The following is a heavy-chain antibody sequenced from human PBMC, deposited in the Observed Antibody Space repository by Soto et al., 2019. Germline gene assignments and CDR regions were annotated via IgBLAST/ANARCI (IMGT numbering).Heavy chain of an antibody. CDR1: GYRVSDYG. CDR3: ARGRDPYSGSYFFDY. Sequence: GPSVKASCKTSGYRVSDYGMNWVRQAHGQGLEWMGIISAYGGSTSYAQKFQGRVTMTRDTSTSTVYMELSSLRSEDTAVYYCARGRDPYSGSYFFDYWGQGTLVTVSS. V-gene: IGHV1-46*01. J-gene: IGHJ4*02. CDR2: ISAYGGST. D-gene: IGHD1-26*01.